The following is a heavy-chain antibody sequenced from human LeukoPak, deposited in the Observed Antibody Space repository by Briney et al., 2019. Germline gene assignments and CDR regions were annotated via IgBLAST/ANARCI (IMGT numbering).Heavy chain of an antibody. CDR3: AREWQGGIAAAGTRIEGDY. D-gene: IGHD6-13*01. V-gene: IGHV3-7*01. J-gene: IGHJ4*02. CDR2: IKQDGSEK. Sequence: GGSLRLSCAVSGFSVSGYWMTWVRQAPGKGLEWVANIKQDGSEKNYVDSVKGRFTISRDNAENSLFLQMDSLRVEDTAVYYCAREWQGGIAAAGTRIEGDYWGQGTLVAVSS. CDR1: GFSVSGYW.